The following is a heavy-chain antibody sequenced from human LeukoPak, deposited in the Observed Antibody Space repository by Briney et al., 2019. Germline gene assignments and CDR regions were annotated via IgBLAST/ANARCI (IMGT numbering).Heavy chain of an antibody. D-gene: IGHD6-6*01. Sequence: GSLRLSCAAYVFTPTTDYMSWVRQAPGAGVEWGSVIYSSGSTYYADYVKGRFTIFRDNSKNTLYLQMNSLRDEDTALYYCARDGGLAPYSSSTPFDYWGQGTLVTVSS. CDR3: ARDGGLAPYSSSTPFDY. CDR1: VFTPTTDY. V-gene: IGHV3-66*03. CDR2: IYSSGST. J-gene: IGHJ4*02.